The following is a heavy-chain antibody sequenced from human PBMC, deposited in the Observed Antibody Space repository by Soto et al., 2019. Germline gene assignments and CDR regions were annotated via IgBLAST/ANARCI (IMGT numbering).Heavy chain of an antibody. J-gene: IGHJ5*02. V-gene: IGHV1-18*01. CDR2: ISAYNGNT. D-gene: IGHD2-2*02. Sequence: QVQLVQSGAEVKKPGASVKVSCKASGYTFTSYGISWVRQAPGQGLEWMGWISAYNGNTNYAQKLQGRVTMTTDTSTSTAYMELRSLRSDYTAVYYCARDCSSTSCYINNWFDPWGQGTLVTVSS. CDR3: ARDCSSTSCYINNWFDP. CDR1: GYTFTSYG.